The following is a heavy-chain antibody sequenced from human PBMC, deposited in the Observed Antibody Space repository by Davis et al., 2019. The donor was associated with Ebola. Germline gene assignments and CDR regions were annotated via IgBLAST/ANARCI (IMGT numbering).Heavy chain of an antibody. CDR2: IKQDGSEK. D-gene: IGHD4-17*01. V-gene: IGHV3-7*01. J-gene: IGHJ6*02. CDR3: ARVYGDYYYYGMDV. Sequence: GESLKISCAASGFTFSSYWMSWVRQAPGKGLEWVANIKQDGSEKYYVDSVKGRFTISRDNAKNSLYLQMNSLRAEDTAVYYCARVYGDYYYYGMDVWGQGTTVTVSS. CDR1: GFTFSSYW.